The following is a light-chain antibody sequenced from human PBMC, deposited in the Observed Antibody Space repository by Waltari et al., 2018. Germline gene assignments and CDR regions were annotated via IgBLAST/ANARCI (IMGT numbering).Light chain of an antibody. CDR1: QGISDY. J-gene: IGKJ1*01. Sequence: DIQMTQSPSSLSASVGDRVIITCRASQGISDYVAWYQQKPGKVPKLLLYAASTLQSGVPSRFSGSGSGTDFTLTISSLQPEDVATYYCQRYNSAPWPFGQGTKVEIK. CDR3: QRYNSAPWP. V-gene: IGKV1-27*01. CDR2: AAS.